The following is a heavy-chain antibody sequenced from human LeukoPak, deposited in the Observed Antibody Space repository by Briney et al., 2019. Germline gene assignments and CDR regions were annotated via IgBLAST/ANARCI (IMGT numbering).Heavy chain of an antibody. V-gene: IGHV4-4*02. Sequence: PSQTLSLTCTVSGGSISSSNWWSWVRQPPGKGLEWIGEIYHSGSTNYNPSLKSRVTISVDKSKNQFSLKLSSVTAADTAVYYCAKMYYYGSGSFSDVLSDAFDIWGQGTTVTVSS. D-gene: IGHD3-10*01. J-gene: IGHJ3*02. CDR3: AKMYYYGSGSFSDVLSDAFDI. CDR2: IYHSGST. CDR1: GGSISSSNW.